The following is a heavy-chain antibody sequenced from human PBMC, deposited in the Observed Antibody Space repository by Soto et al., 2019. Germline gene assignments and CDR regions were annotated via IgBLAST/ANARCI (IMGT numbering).Heavy chain of an antibody. Sequence: ASVKVSCKASGYTFTSYAMHWVRQAPGQGLEWMGWINADNGNTKYSQKLQGRVTMTTDTSTSTAYMELRSLRSDDTAVYYCARSGYSGPSGYWGQGTLVTVSS. CDR3: ARSGYSGPSGY. D-gene: IGHD5-12*01. J-gene: IGHJ4*02. CDR1: GYTFTSYA. V-gene: IGHV1-3*01. CDR2: INADNGNT.